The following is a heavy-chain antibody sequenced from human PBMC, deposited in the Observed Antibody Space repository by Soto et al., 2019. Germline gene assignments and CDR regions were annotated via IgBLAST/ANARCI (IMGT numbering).Heavy chain of an antibody. CDR3: AKDPSGRLGITGTSRGSYYFDY. J-gene: IGHJ4*02. V-gene: IGHV3-48*01. D-gene: IGHD1-7*01. Sequence: GGSLRLSCTASGFTFNTYNMNWVRQAPGKGLEWVSYISSSSYTIKYADSVEGRFTVSRDNGKKSLYLQMNSLRAEDTAVYYCAKDPSGRLGITGTSRGSYYFDYWGQGTLVTVSS. CDR2: ISSSSYTI. CDR1: GFTFNTYN.